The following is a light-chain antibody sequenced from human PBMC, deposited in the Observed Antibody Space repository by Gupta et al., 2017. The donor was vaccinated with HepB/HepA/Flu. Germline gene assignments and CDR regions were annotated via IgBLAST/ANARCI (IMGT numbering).Light chain of an antibody. Sequence: QSALTQPASVSGSPGQSLTISCTGTSSDVGSNNLVSWFQHHPGKVPKLIIYEVSKRPSGFSNRFSASKSDNTASLTISGLQAEDEADYYCCSSAGTGSIYIFGGGTKLTVL. CDR1: SSDVGSNNL. V-gene: IGLV2-23*02. CDR2: EVS. CDR3: CSSAGTGSIYI. J-gene: IGLJ2*01.